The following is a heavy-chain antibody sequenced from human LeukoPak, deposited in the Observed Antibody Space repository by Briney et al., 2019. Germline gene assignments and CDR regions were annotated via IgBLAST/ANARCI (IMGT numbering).Heavy chain of an antibody. V-gene: IGHV3-23*01. J-gene: IGHJ4*02. D-gene: IGHD6-19*01. CDR2: ISGSGSTT. CDR1: GFTFSSYA. CDR3: ARVSGGNYDY. Sequence: GGSLRLSCAASGFTFSSYAMTWARQAPGKGLEWVSTISGSGSTTYYADTVKGRFTISRDNSKNTVYLQMNRLRAEDTAVYHCARVSGGNYDYWGQGTLVTVSS.